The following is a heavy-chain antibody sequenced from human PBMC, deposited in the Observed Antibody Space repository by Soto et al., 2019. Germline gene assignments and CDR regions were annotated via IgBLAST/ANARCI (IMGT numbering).Heavy chain of an antibody. CDR3: AKDLNSYGDFVGDGFDY. Sequence: EVQLLESGGGLVQPGGSLRLSCAASGFTFSSYAMSWVRQAPGKGLEWVSAISGSGGSTYYADSVKGRFTISRDNSKNTLYLPMNSLRAEDTAVYYCAKDLNSYGDFVGDGFDYWGQGTLVTVSS. J-gene: IGHJ4*02. V-gene: IGHV3-23*01. D-gene: IGHD4-17*01. CDR2: ISGSGGST. CDR1: GFTFSSYA.